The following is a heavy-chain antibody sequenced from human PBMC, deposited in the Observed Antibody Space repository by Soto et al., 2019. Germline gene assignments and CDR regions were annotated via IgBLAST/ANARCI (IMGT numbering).Heavy chain of an antibody. D-gene: IGHD4-17*01. CDR1: GYTFTSYG. CDR3: ARDSGYGDYEAFVDV. J-gene: IGHJ6*02. Sequence: QVQLVQSGAEVKKPGASVKVSCKASGYTFTSYGISWVRQAPGQGLEWMGWISAYNGNTNYAQKLQGRVTMTTDTSTSTVYMELRSLRSDDTAVYYCARDSGYGDYEAFVDVWGQVTTVTVSS. CDR2: ISAYNGNT. V-gene: IGHV1-18*01.